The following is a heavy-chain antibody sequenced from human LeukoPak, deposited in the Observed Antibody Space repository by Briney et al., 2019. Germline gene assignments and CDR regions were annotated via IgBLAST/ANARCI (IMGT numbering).Heavy chain of an antibody. V-gene: IGHV3-7*01. J-gene: IGHJ4*02. CDR1: GFTVSSNY. Sequence: PGGSLRLSCAASGFTVSSNYMSWVRQAPGKGLEWVVNIKKDGSEKYYVDAVKGRFTISRDNAKTSLYLQMNSLRAEDTAVYYCARHLSGVTGYTYGRGIDYWGQGTLVTVSS. CDR2: IKKDGSEK. CDR3: ARHLSGVTGYTYGRGIDY. D-gene: IGHD5-18*01.